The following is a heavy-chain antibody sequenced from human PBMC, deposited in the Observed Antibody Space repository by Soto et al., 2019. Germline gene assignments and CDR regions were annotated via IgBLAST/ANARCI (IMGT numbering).Heavy chain of an antibody. Sequence: QVHLVESGGGVVQPGRSLRLSCAASGFPFTTYGMHWVRQGPGKGLEWVAVISFDGSNTYYADSVKGRFTISRDNSKKTLYLQMNSLSPEDTALYYWVVSQYYFDYRGQGTLVTVSS. CDR2: ISFDGSNT. CDR3: VVSQYYFDY. J-gene: IGHJ4*02. CDR1: GFPFTTYG. V-gene: IGHV3-30*03.